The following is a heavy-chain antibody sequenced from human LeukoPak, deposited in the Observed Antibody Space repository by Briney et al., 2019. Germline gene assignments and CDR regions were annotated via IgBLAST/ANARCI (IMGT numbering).Heavy chain of an antibody. J-gene: IGHJ4*02. CDR3: ARLLYYDSSGYSY. CDR2: ISSSGDTT. V-gene: IGHV3-48*03. CDR1: GFTFRNYE. D-gene: IGHD3-22*01. Sequence: GGSLRLSCAASGFTFRNYEMNWVRQAPGKGLEWVSYISSSGDTTYYADSVKGRFTISRDNAKNSLYLQMNSLRAEDTAIYYCARLLYYDSSGYSYWGQGTLVTVSS.